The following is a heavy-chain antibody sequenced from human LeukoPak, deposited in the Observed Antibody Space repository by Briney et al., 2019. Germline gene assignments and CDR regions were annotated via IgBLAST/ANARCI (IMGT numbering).Heavy chain of an antibody. CDR1: GYSFTSYW. CDR2: IYPGDSDT. CDR3: ARLPGYCSSTSCSYAYNWFDP. J-gene: IGHJ5*02. V-gene: IGHV5-51*01. D-gene: IGHD2-2*01. Sequence: GESLKISCKGSGYSFTSYWIGWVRQMPGEGLEWMGIIYPGDSDTRYSPSFQGQVTISADKSISTAYLQWSSLKASDTAMYYCARLPGYCSSTSCSYAYNWFDPWGQGTLVTVSS.